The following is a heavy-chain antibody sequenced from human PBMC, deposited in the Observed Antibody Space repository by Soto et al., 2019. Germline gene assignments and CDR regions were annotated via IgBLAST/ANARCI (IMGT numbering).Heavy chain of an antibody. CDR3: AKGLPYGYSSSVYEAEYFQH. J-gene: IGHJ1*01. CDR1: GFTFSSYG. D-gene: IGHD6-13*01. CDR2: ISYDGSNK. V-gene: IGHV3-30*18. Sequence: QVQLVESGGGVVQPGRSLRLSCAASGFTFSSYGMHWVRQAPGKGLEWVAVISYDGSNKYYADSVKGRFTISRDKSKNTLYRQRNSLRAEDTAVSYCAKGLPYGYSSSVYEAEYFQHWGQGSLVTVCS.